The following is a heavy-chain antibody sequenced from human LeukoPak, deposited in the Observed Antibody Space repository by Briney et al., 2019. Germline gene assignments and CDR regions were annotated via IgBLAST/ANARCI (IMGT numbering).Heavy chain of an antibody. Sequence: SETLSLTCAVYGGSFSGYYWSWIRQPPGKGLEWIGEINHSGSTNYNPSLKSRVTISVDTSKNQFSLKLSSVTAADTAVYYCAGSAHRATLTRKAWYFDLWGRGTLVTVSS. CDR2: INHSGST. CDR1: GGSFSGYY. D-gene: IGHD1-14*01. J-gene: IGHJ2*01. CDR3: AGSAHRATLTRKAWYFDL. V-gene: IGHV4-34*01.